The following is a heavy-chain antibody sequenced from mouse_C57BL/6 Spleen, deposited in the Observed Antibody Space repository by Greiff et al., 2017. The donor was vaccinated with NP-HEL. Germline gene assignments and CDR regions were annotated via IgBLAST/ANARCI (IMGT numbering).Heavy chain of an antibody. J-gene: IGHJ3*01. CDR2: FYPGSGSI. D-gene: IGHD1-1*02. CDR1: GYTFTEYT. CDR3: ARHEDHYYDGPAWFAY. V-gene: IGHV1-62-2*01. Sequence: QVQLQQSGAELVKPGASVKLSCKASGYTFTEYTIHWVKQRSGQGLEWIGWFYPGSGSIKYNEKFKDKATLTADKSSSTVYMELSRLTSEDAAVYFCARHEDHYYDGPAWFAYWGQGTLVTVSA.